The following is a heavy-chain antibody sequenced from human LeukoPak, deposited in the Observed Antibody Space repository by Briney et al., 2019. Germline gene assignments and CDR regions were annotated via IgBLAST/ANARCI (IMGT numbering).Heavy chain of an antibody. CDR2: IYYSGST. J-gene: IGHJ4*02. V-gene: IGHV4-30-4*08. CDR1: GGSISSGDYY. D-gene: IGHD6-6*01. Sequence: PSETLSLTCTVSGGSISSGDYYWSWIRQPPGKGLEWIGYIYYSGSTYYNPSLKSRVTILVDTSKNQFSLKLSSVTAADTAVYYCAIEVEYSSSYFDYWGQGTLVTVSS. CDR3: AIEVEYSSSYFDY.